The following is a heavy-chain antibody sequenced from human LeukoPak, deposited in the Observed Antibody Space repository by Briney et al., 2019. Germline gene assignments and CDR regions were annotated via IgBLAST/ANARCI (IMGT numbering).Heavy chain of an antibody. CDR2: IHSSGGT. D-gene: IGHD2-2*01. Sequence: SETLSLTCTVYGDAISSGRYYWSWIRQPAGKGLEWIGRIHSSGGTEYYPSLKRRVTISVDTAKNQFSLKLTSVTAADTAVYYCAREGASWGFTWGQGTLVTVSS. CDR3: AREGASWGFT. V-gene: IGHV4-61*02. J-gene: IGHJ5*02. CDR1: GDAISSGRYY.